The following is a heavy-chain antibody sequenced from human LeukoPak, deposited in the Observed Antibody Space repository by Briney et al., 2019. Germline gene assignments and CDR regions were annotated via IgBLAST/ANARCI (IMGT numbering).Heavy chain of an antibody. V-gene: IGHV4-34*01. CDR3: ARGQAAAGNRGIDY. D-gene: IGHD6-13*01. Sequence: SETLSLTCAVYGGSFSGYYWRWIRQPPGKGLEWIGEINHSGSTNYNPSLKSRVTISVDTSKNQFSLKLSSVTAADTAVYYCARGQAAAGNRGIDYWGQGTLVTVSS. CDR2: INHSGST. J-gene: IGHJ4*02. CDR1: GGSFSGYY.